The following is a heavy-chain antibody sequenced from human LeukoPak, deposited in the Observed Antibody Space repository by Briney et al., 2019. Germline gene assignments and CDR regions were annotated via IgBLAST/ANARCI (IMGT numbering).Heavy chain of an antibody. D-gene: IGHD3-10*01. CDR2: ISAYNGNT. Sequence: ASVKVSCKASGYTFTGYGISWVRQAPGQGLEWMGWISAYNGNTNYAQKLQGRVTMTTDTSTSTAYMELRSLRSDDTAVYYCARDLTMVRGVIPPLGYWGQGTLVTVSS. CDR1: GYTFTGYG. CDR3: ARDLTMVRGVIPPLGY. V-gene: IGHV1-18*01. J-gene: IGHJ4*02.